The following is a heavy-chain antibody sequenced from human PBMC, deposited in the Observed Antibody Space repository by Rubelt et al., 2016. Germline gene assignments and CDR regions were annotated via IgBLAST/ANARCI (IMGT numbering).Heavy chain of an antibody. V-gene: IGHV3-7*01. CDR2: IKQDGSEK. J-gene: IGHJ4*02. CDR3: ARDDSNSRVVDFDY. D-gene: IGHD6-13*01. Sequence: GKGLEWLANIKQDGSEKYYVDSVKGRFTISRDNAKNTLYLQMNSLRAEDTAVYYCARDDSNSRVVDFDYWGQGTLVTVSS.